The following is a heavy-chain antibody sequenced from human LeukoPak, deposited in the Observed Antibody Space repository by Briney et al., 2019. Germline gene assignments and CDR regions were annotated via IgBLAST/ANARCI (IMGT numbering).Heavy chain of an antibody. CDR3: ARGRPLWFGELTRRCYFDY. Sequence: SKTLSLTCAVYGGSFSGYYWSWIRQPPGKGLEWIGEINHSGSTNYNPSLKSRVTISVDTSKNQFSLKLSSVTAADTAVYYYARGRPLWFGELTRRCYFDYWGQGTLVTVSS. CDR1: GGSFSGYY. V-gene: IGHV4-34*01. J-gene: IGHJ4*02. CDR2: INHSGST. D-gene: IGHD3-10*01.